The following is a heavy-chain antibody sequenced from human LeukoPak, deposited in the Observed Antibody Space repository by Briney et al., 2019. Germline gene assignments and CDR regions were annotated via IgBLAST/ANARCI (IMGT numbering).Heavy chain of an antibody. V-gene: IGHV1-46*01. CDR1: GYTFTSYN. CDR3: AREKIHVFDI. J-gene: IGHJ3*02. Sequence: GASVKVSCKASGYTFTSYNMQCVRQAPGQGLEWMGIINPSDGDTGYAQKFQGRVTMTRDTSTSTVYMELSSLRSEDTAVYYCAREKIHVFDIWGQGTMVTVSS. CDR2: INPSDGDT.